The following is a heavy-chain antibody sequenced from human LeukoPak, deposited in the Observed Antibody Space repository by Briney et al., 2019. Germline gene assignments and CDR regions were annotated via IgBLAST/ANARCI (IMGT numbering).Heavy chain of an antibody. J-gene: IGHJ5*02. Sequence: SETLSLTCTVSGGSVSSISYYWGWIRQPPGKGLEWIGTVYYRGNTYYNPTLRSRVTISLDTSKSQFSLKVTSVTAADTAVYYCVRRRDCTSSSCYSGYFDPWGQGTLVTVSS. D-gene: IGHD2-2*01. CDR2: VYYRGNT. CDR1: GGSVSSISYY. V-gene: IGHV4-39*01. CDR3: VRRRDCTSSSCYSGYFDP.